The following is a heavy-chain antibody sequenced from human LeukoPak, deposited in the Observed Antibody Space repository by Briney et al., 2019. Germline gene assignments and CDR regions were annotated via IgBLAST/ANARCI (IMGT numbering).Heavy chain of an antibody. V-gene: IGHV4-59*12. J-gene: IGHJ6*02. CDR3: ARGRDFWSGYYMDV. CDR2: IYYSGST. CDR1: GGSISSYY. Sequence: PSETLSLTCTVSGGSISSYYWSWIRQPPGKGLEWIGYIYYSGSTNYNPSLKSRVTISVDTSKNQFSLKLSSVTAADTAVYYCARGRDFWSGYYMDVWGQGTTVTVSS. D-gene: IGHD3-3*01.